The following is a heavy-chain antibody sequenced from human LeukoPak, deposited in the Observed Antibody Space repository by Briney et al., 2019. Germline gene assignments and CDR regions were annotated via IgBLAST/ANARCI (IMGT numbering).Heavy chain of an antibody. D-gene: IGHD2-21*01. CDR2: ISWNSGSI. Sequence: GRSLRLSCAASGFTFDDYAMHWVRQAPGKGLEWVSGISWNSGSIGYADSVKGRFTISRDNAKNSLYLQMNSQRAEDTAVYYCAKFFSCGGDCYPDYWGQGTLVTVSS. J-gene: IGHJ4*02. CDR3: AKFFSCGGDCYPDY. CDR1: GFTFDDYA. V-gene: IGHV3-9*01.